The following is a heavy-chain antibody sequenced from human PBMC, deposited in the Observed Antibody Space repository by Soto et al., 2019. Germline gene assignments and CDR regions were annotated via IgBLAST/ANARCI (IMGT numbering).Heavy chain of an antibody. D-gene: IGHD5-12*01. CDR2: ISYDGSNK. Sequence: GGSLRLSCAASGFTFSSYGMHWVHQAPGKGLEWVAVISYDGSNKYYADSVKGRFTISRDNSKNTLYLQMNSLRAEDTAVYYCAKRHRGGLRFSALDYWGQGTLVTVSS. J-gene: IGHJ4*02. CDR3: AKRHRGGLRFSALDY. V-gene: IGHV3-30*18. CDR1: GFTFSSYG.